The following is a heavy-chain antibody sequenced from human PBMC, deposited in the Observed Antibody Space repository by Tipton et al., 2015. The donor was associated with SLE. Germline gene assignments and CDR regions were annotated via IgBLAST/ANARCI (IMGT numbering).Heavy chain of an antibody. D-gene: IGHD1-26*01. CDR1: GFTFSSYE. CDR2: ISSRGDTI. J-gene: IGHJ4*02. CDR3: ARDSSLGTLDY. V-gene: IGHV3-48*03. Sequence: GSLRLSCVASGFTFSSYEMNWVRQAPGKGLEWVSYISSRGDTIYYADSVKGRFTISRDNAKKSLYLQMNSLRAEDAALYYCARDSSLGTLDYWGQGTLVTVSS.